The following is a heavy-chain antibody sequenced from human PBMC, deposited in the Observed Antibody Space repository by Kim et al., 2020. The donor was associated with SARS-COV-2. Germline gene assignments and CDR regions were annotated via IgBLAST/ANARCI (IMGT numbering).Heavy chain of an antibody. CDR2: ISFSGRTI. Sequence: GGSLRLSCATSGFDFSEYYMVWIRQAPGKGLEWLSHISFSGRTIYYADSVKGRFTISRDNTKKSLYLEMNSLRADDTAVYYCAAGSAWYDFAFWGPGSLVTVSS. D-gene: IGHD6-13*01. V-gene: IGHV3-11*01. J-gene: IGHJ4*02. CDR3: AAGSAWYDFAF. CDR1: GFDFSEYY.